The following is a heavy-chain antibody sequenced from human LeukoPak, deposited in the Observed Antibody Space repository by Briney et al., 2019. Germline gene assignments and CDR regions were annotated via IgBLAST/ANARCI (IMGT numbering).Heavy chain of an antibody. Sequence: PSETLSLTCTVSGGSIRSSYYYWGWIRQPPGKGLEWIGSIYDSGSTYYNPSLKSRVTISVDTSKNQFSLKLSSVTAADTAVYYCAALRFLEWLFWYWGQGTLVTVSS. CDR3: AALRFLEWLFWY. V-gene: IGHV4-39*01. J-gene: IGHJ4*02. CDR2: IYDSGST. CDR1: GGSIRSSYYY. D-gene: IGHD3-3*01.